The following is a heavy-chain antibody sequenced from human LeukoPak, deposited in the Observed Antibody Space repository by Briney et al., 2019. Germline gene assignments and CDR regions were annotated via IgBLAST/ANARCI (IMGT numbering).Heavy chain of an antibody. Sequence: GGSLRLSCAASGFTFSSYEMNWVRQAPGKGLEWVSYISSSGSTIYYADSVKGRFTISRDNSKNTLYLQMNSLRAEDTAVYYCARAPPYDYGGNAPFDYWGQGTLVTVSS. V-gene: IGHV3-48*03. CDR3: ARAPPYDYGGNAPFDY. J-gene: IGHJ4*02. CDR2: ISSSGSTI. D-gene: IGHD4-23*01. CDR1: GFTFSSYE.